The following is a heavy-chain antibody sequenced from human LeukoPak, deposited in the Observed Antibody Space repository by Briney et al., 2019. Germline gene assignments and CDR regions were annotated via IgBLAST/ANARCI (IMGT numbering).Heavy chain of an antibody. CDR1: GYTFTSYY. D-gene: IGHD5-18*01. V-gene: IGHV1-2*02. CDR3: ARGVGGYSYGSRFDY. Sequence: ASVKVSCKASGYTFTSYYMHWVRQAPGQGLEWMGWINPNSGGTNYAQKFQGRVTMTRDTSISTAYMELSRLRSDDTAVYYCARGVGGYSYGSRFDYWGQGTLVTVSS. CDR2: INPNSGGT. J-gene: IGHJ4*02.